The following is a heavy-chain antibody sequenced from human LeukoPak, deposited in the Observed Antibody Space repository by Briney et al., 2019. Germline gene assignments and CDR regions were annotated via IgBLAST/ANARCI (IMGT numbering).Heavy chain of an antibody. J-gene: IGHJ4*02. V-gene: IGHV1-18*01. CDR1: GHTFIDYG. CDR3: ARGSYLDY. Sequence: ASVKVSCKTSGHTFIDYGISWVRQAPEQGFEWMGWISTHNGATNYAQKFQDRVTLTTDTSTSTAYMEVRSLRSDDTAVYYCARGSYLDYWGQGTLVTVSS. CDR2: ISTHNGAT.